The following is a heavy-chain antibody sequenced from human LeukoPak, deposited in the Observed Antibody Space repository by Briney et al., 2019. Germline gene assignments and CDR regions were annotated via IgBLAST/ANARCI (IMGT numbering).Heavy chain of an antibody. D-gene: IGHD2-21*01. CDR2: IKEDGTMK. Sequence: PGGSLRLSCAASGFILGHYWMSWVRQAPGKGLEWVANIKEDGTMKFYADSVKGRFTISRENVKKSLLLQMNSLRAEDMAVYYCARRRVAKDLWGQGTLVTVSS. CDR1: GFILGHYW. V-gene: IGHV3-7*01. J-gene: IGHJ4*02. CDR3: ARRRVAKDL.